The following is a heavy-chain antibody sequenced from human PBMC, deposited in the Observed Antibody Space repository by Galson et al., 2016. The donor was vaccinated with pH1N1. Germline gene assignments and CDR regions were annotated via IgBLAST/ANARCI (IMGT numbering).Heavy chain of an antibody. CDR3: ARGGEEVLTFGEPHNWFDP. Sequence: TLSLTCTVSGGSISSRTYYWSWIGQPAGKGLEWIGLVYSSGSTRYNPSLKSRVTISADTSKSQLSLKMTAVTAADTAVYYCARGGEEVLTFGEPHNWFDPWGQGILVTVSS. V-gene: IGHV4-61*02. J-gene: IGHJ5*02. CDR1: GGSISSRTYY. D-gene: IGHD3-10*01. CDR2: VYSSGST.